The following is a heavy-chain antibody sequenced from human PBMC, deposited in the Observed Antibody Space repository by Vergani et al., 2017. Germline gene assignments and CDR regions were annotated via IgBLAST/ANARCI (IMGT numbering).Heavy chain of an antibody. V-gene: IGHV1-69*04. CDR2: IIPILGIA. CDR3: AATPGIAVAGTIIGY. Sequence: QVQLVQSGAEVKKPGSSVKVSCKASGGTFSSYAISWVRQAPGQGLEWMGRIIPILGIANYAQKFQGRVTITADKSTSTAYMELSSLRSEDTAVYYCAATPGIAVAGTIIGYWGKGTTVTVSS. J-gene: IGHJ6*04. D-gene: IGHD6-19*01. CDR1: GGTFSSYA.